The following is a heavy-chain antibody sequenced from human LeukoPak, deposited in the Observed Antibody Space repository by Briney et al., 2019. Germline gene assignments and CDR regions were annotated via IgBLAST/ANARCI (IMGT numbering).Heavy chain of an antibody. CDR1: GYTFTSYC. Sequence: ASVKVSCKASGYTFTSYCISWVRQAPGQGLEWMGWISAYNGNTNYAQKLQGRVTMTTDTSTSTAYMELRSLRSDDTAVYYCARDDDGDEDYYYYGMDVWGRGTTVTVSS. V-gene: IGHV1-18*04. D-gene: IGHD4-17*01. J-gene: IGHJ6*04. CDR2: ISAYNGNT. CDR3: ARDDDGDEDYYYYGMDV.